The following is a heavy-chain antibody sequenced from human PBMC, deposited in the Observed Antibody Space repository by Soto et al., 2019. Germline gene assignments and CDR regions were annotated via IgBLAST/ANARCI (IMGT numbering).Heavy chain of an antibody. CDR3: ARRLGFGHAFDI. V-gene: IGHV4-59*08. CDR2: IYYSGST. Sequence: QVQLQESGPGLVKPSETLSLTCTVSGGSISSYYWTWIRQPPGKGLEWIGYIYYSGSTNYNPSLTSRVPISVYTSQNQFPLQLSSVTAADTAVYYCARRLGFGHAFDIWGQGTVVTVSS. D-gene: IGHD3-10*01. J-gene: IGHJ3*02. CDR1: GGSISSYY.